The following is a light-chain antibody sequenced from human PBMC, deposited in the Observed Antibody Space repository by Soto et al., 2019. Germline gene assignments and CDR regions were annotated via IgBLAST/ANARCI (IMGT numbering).Light chain of an antibody. CDR2: GAS. V-gene: IGKV3-15*01. Sequence: EIVMTQSPATLSVSPGARAPLSCRARQSVSVNLAWYQQRPGQAPRLLIYGASTRATGIPARFSGSGFGTEFSLTISSLQPDDFGSYYCQHMRTFGQGTKVDIK. J-gene: IGKJ1*01. CDR1: QSVSVN. CDR3: QHMRT.